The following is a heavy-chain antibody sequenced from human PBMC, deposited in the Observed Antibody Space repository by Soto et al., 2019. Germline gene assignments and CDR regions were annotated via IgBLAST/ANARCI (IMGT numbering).Heavy chain of an antibody. CDR1: GGSFSGYY. D-gene: IGHD3-10*01. V-gene: IGHV4-34*01. CDR3: ARDPPGGDCFDS. CDR2: INHSGSA. J-gene: IGHJ5*01. Sequence: PSETLSLTCAVYGGSFSGYYWSWVRQPPGKGLEWIGEINHSGSANYNPSLKSRVTISVHTSNSQFSLELSSVTAADTAVYYFARDPPGGDCFDSWGQGTLVTVSS.